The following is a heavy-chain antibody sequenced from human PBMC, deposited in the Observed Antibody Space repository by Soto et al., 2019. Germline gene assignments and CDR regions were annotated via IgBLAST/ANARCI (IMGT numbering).Heavy chain of an antibody. J-gene: IGHJ6*02. V-gene: IGHV3-30*18. Sequence: PGGSLRLSCAASGFTFSSYGMHWVRQAPGKGLEWVAVISYDGSNKYYADSVKGRFTISRDNSKNTLYLQMNSLRAEDTAVYYCAKDRGLGWNYGGSGGMDVWGQGTMVTVSS. CDR3: AKDRGLGWNYGGSGGMDV. CDR1: GFTFSSYG. D-gene: IGHD1-7*01. CDR2: ISYDGSNK.